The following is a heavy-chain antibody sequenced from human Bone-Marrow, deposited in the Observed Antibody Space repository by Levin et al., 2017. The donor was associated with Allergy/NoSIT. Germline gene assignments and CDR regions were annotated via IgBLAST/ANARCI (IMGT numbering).Heavy chain of an antibody. CDR3: SRDAQSRANYAMDV. Sequence: GGSLRLSCATSGFSFSYHGMHWVRQAPGKGLEWVAHVWANGNYKFYADSVKGRFTISMDTYENTLYLQMNSLGAEDTAIYYCSRDAQSRANYAMDVWGQGTLVTVSS. J-gene: IGHJ6*02. V-gene: IGHV3-33*01. CDR1: GFSFSYHG. CDR2: VWANGNYK.